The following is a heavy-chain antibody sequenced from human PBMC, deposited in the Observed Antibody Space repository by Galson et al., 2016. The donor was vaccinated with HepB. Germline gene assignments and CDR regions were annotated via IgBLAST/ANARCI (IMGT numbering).Heavy chain of an antibody. Sequence: TLSLTCTVSGGSISSGSFFWSWIHQHPGKGLEWIAYIYYSGDSYYNPSLKSRLSISVDTSKNQFSLKLNSVTAADTAVYYCARDEIAAGGPDSWGQGTLVTVSS. CDR1: GGSISSGSFF. CDR2: IYYSGDS. CDR3: ARDEIAAGGPDS. V-gene: IGHV4-31*03. D-gene: IGHD2-15*01. J-gene: IGHJ4*02.